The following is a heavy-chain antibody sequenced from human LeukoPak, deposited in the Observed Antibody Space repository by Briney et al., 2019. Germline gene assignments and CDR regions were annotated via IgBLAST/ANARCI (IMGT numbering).Heavy chain of an antibody. V-gene: IGHV3-53*01. CDR2: IYSGGMT. J-gene: IGHJ4*02. CDR1: GLNVTYNY. D-gene: IGHD3-16*01. CDR3: AKDTGPLMITFGGVVISYFDY. Sequence: GGSLRLSCAASGLNVTYNYMSWVRQAPGKGLEWLSVIYSGGMTHYADSVKGRFIISRDNSKNTLSLQMNSLSAEDTAVYYCAKDTGPLMITFGGVVISYFDYWGQGALVTVSS.